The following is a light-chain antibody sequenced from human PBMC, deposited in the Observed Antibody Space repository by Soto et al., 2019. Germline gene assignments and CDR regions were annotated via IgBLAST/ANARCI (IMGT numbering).Light chain of an antibody. CDR2: GAS. J-gene: IGKJ1*01. CDR3: QQYASSRT. Sequence: EIVLTQSPVTLSLSPGERATLSCRASQSVTNNYLAWFQQKPGQAPRLLMYGASSRATGIPDRFSGSGSGTDFTLTITRLEPEDFAVYYCQQYASSRTFGQGIKVDI. CDR1: QSVTNNY. V-gene: IGKV3-20*01.